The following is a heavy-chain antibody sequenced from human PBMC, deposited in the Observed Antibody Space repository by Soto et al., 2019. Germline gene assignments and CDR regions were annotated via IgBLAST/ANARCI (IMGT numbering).Heavy chain of an antibody. CDR2: LNSGGGTT. CDR1: GFDIVYYA. Sequence: GRSLRLSCAASGFDIVYYAMTRVRQPPGKGLEWVSILNSGGGTTYYADSVKGRVTISTDTSKNTLYLQINSLRAGDTAVYYCARTIIHYYFDSWGQGTLVTVSS. V-gene: IGHV3-23*01. J-gene: IGHJ4*02. D-gene: IGHD3-10*01. CDR3: ARTIIHYYFDS.